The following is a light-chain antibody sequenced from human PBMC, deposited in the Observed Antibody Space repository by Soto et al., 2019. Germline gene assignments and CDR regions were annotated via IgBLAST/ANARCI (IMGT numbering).Light chain of an antibody. V-gene: IGKV3-20*01. Sequence: EIVLTQSPATLSLSPGERSTLCGRASQSVSSYLAWYQQKPGQAPRLLIYGASNRATGIPDRFSGSGSGTDFTLTISRLEPEDFAVYHCQQYGSLPPTFGQGTKVDI. J-gene: IGKJ1*01. CDR2: GAS. CDR1: QSVSSY. CDR3: QQYGSLPPT.